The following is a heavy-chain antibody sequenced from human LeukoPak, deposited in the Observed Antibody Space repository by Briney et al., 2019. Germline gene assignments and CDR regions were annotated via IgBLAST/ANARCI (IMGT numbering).Heavy chain of an antibody. V-gene: IGHV1-46*01. D-gene: IGHD7-27*01. CDR3: ARDSAQTGGLDY. CDR1: GYTFTSYY. CDR2: IYPGGGST. Sequence: ASVKVSCKASGYTFTSYYMHWVRQAPGQGREGRGIIYPGGGSTTYAQKFQGRVTMTSDTSTSTVYMELSSLRSEDTAVYYCARDSAQTGGLDYWGQGTLVTVSS. J-gene: IGHJ4*02.